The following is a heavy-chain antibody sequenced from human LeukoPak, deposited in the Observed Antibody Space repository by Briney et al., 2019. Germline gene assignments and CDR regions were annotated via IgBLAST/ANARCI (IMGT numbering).Heavy chain of an antibody. CDR3: VKEPAPYSLGDA. CDR2: VWDNGINK. CDR1: GFTFSRYG. Sequence: QTGGSLRLSCAASGFTFSRYGMHWVRQAPGKGLEWVAVVWDNGINKFYADSVKGRFTIPRDNSKHTLSLHMNSLRAEDTAVYYCVKEPAPYSLGDAWGKGTTVTVSS. V-gene: IGHV3-33*06. J-gene: IGHJ6*04. D-gene: IGHD5-18*01.